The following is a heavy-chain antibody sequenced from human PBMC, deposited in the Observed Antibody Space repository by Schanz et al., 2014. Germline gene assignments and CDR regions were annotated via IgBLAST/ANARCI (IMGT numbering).Heavy chain of an antibody. CDR3: ARGNTIFGVVILGWLDP. CDR1: GNIFTNYY. J-gene: IGHJ5*02. V-gene: IGHV1-46*01. CDR2: INPSGGNA. Sequence: QLQLVQSGAEVKRPGASAKVTCKASGNIFTNYYIHWVRQAPGQGLEWMGIINPSGGNANYARKFQGRVTMTRDTSTDTVYLEVRSLRLEDTAIYYCARGNTIFGVVILGWLDPWGQGTLVTVSS. D-gene: IGHD3-3*01.